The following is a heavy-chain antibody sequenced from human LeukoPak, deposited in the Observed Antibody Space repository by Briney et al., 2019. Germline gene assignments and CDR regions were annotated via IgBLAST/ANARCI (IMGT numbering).Heavy chain of an antibody. D-gene: IGHD3-16*01. CDR3: AKPAWGGTFDD. V-gene: IGHV3-23*01. Sequence: GGSLRLSCAASGFSFSNYAMSWVRQAPGKGLEWVSAISNSGGSTYYADSVKGRFTISRDNSKNTLYLQVDRLRAEDTAVYYCAKPAWGGTFDDWGKGTLVTVSS. CDR1: GFSFSNYA. J-gene: IGHJ4*02. CDR2: ISNSGGST.